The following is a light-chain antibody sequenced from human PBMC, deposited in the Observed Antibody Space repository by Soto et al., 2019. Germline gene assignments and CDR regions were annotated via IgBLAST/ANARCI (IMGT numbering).Light chain of an antibody. CDR2: AAS. J-gene: IGKJ1*01. CDR1: QGIRSW. V-gene: IGKV1-12*01. CDR3: QQSYYHPT. Sequence: IQMSQSPAAGSASVGDRVTITCRARQGIRSWLAWYKQKQGKAPKTLIYAASNLQSGVPSRFSGNGSGTDFTLTISSLQHEDFATYYCQQSYYHPTFGQGTKVDI.